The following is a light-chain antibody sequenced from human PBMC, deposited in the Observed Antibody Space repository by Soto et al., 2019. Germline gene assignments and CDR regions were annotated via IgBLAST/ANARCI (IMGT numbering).Light chain of an antibody. CDR2: DAS. J-gene: IGKJ1*01. V-gene: IGKV3-15*01. Sequence: EIVMTQSPATLSVSPGERVTLSCRASQSVSSNLAWYQQKPGQAPRLLFHDASTRATGIPARFSGSGSGTEFTLTISGLQSEDFAVYYCQQYNNWPWTFGQGTKVDIK. CDR3: QQYNNWPWT. CDR1: QSVSSN.